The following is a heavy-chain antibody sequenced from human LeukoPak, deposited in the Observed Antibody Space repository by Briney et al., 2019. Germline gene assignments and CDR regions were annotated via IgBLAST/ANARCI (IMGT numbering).Heavy chain of an antibody. V-gene: IGHV1-46*01. CDR2: INPSGGNT. D-gene: IGHD3-9*01. J-gene: IGHJ4*02. Sequence: ASVKVSCKASGYTFTSYYMHWVRQAPGQGLEWMGIINPSGGNTSYAQKFQGRVTMTRDMSTSTVYMELSSLRSEDTAVYYCARRGSGYYSRTFDYWGQGTLVTVSP. CDR1: GYTFTSYY. CDR3: ARRGSGYYSRTFDY.